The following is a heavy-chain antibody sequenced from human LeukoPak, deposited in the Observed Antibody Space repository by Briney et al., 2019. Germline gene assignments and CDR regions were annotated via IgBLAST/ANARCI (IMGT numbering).Heavy chain of an antibody. Sequence: GGSLRLSCAASGVTFNTFNMNCVRQAPGKRLESVSSITIGGDYIYYADSVKGRFTTTRDNAKNSLSLQMNSLRVEDTAVYYCAGGHYDVLAASYKWTPDYWGQGTLVTVSS. CDR3: AGGHYDVLAASYKWTPDY. CDR1: GVTFNTFN. V-gene: IGHV3-21*01. CDR2: ITIGGDYI. D-gene: IGHD3-9*01. J-gene: IGHJ4*02.